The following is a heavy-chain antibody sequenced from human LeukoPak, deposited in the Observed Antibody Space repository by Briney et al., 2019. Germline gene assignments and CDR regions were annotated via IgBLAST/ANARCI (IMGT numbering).Heavy chain of an antibody. CDR2: IYYSGST. D-gene: IGHD6-19*01. J-gene: IGHJ4*02. V-gene: IGHV4-59*01. CDR3: ARGEWLVTNSFDY. CDR1: GGSISSYY. Sequence: SETLSLTCTVSGGSISSYYWSWIRQPPGKGLEWIGYIYYSGSTNYNPSLKSRVTISVDTSKNQFSLKLSSVTAADTAVYYCARGEWLVTNSFDYWGQGTLVTVSS.